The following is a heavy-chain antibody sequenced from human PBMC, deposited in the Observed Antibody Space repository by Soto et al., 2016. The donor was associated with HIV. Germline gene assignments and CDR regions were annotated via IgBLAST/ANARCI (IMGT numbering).Heavy chain of an antibody. J-gene: IGHJ6*02. D-gene: IGHD3-9*01. CDR3: ALTYLYGMDV. CDR2: IKPDTGGT. Sequence: QVQLVQSGAEVKKPGASVKASCKASGYIFTDYYIHWVRQAPGQGLEWMGWIKPDTGGTNYAQKFQGRVTMTRDTSISAAYMELSRLRSDDTAVYYCALTYLYGMDVWGQGTTVTVSS. V-gene: IGHV1-2*02. CDR1: GYIFTDYY.